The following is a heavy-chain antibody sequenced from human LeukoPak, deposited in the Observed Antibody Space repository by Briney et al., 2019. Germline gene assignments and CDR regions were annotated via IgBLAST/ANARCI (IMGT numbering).Heavy chain of an antibody. Sequence: SETLSLTCTVSGGSISSYYWSWIRQPPGKGLEWIGYIYYSGSTNNNPSLKSRVTISVDTSKNQFSLKLSSVTAADTAVYYCARAARIVGAPFDYWGQGTLVTVSS. D-gene: IGHD1-26*01. CDR1: GGSISSYY. J-gene: IGHJ4*02. CDR2: IYYSGST. CDR3: ARAARIVGAPFDY. V-gene: IGHV4-59*01.